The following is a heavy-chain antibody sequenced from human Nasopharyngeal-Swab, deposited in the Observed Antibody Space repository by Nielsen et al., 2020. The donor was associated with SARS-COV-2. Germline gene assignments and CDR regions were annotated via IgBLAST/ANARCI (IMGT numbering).Heavy chain of an antibody. CDR3: ARDRLMVRGVASGGAHYYYYYMDV. J-gene: IGHJ6*03. V-gene: IGHV4-59*01. CDR1: GGSISSYY. D-gene: IGHD3-10*01. CDR2: IYYSGST. Sequence: SETLSLTCTVSGGSISSYYWSWIRQPPGKGLEWIGYIYYSGSTNYNPSLKSRVTISVDTSKNQFSLKLSSVTAADTAVYYCARDRLMVRGVASGGAHYYYYYMDVWGKGTTVTVSS.